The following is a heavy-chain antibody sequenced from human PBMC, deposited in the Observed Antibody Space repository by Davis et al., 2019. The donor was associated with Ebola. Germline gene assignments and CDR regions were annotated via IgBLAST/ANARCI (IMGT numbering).Heavy chain of an antibody. V-gene: IGHV4-59*12. CDR3: ARWRRAYYDFNYYYYYMDV. J-gene: IGHJ6*03. CDR2: IYYSGST. CDR1: GGSISSYY. D-gene: IGHD3-3*01. Sequence: PSETLSLTCTVSGGSISSYYWSWIRQPPGKGLEWIGYIYYSGSTNYNPSLKSRVTMSVDTSKNQFSLKLSSVTAADTAVYYCARWRRAYYDFNYYYYYMDVWGKGTTVTVSS.